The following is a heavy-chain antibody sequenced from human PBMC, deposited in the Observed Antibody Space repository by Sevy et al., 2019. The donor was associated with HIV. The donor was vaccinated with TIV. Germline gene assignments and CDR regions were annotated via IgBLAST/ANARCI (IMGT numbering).Heavy chain of an antibody. CDR3: ARGGWGHAFDY. CDR2: IYYSGST. J-gene: IGHJ4*02. Sequence: SETLSLSCIVSSGSMSTYYWSWIRQPPGKGLEWIGYIYYSGSTNYNPSLKSRVTISVDTSKNQFFLKLTSVTAADTAVYHCARGGWGHAFDYWGQGTLVTVSS. V-gene: IGHV4-59*01. CDR1: SGSMSTYY. D-gene: IGHD3-16*01.